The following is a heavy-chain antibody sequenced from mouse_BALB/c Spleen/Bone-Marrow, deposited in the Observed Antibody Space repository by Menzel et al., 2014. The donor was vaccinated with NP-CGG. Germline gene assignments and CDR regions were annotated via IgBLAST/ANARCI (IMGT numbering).Heavy chain of an antibody. Sequence: EVQLQQPGPELMKPGASVKISCKASGYLFTSYYMHWVKQSHGESLEWIGYFDPFNGGTSYNQKFKGKATLTVDKSSNTAYMHLSSLTSEDSAVYFCARSYDGYPYAMNYWGQGTSVTVSS. V-gene: IGHV1S135*01. J-gene: IGHJ4*01. CDR3: ARSYDGYPYAMNY. D-gene: IGHD2-3*01. CDR1: GYLFTSYY. CDR2: FDPFNGGT.